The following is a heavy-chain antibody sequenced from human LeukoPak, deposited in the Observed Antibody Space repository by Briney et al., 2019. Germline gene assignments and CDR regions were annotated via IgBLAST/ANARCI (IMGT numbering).Heavy chain of an antibody. Sequence: PSETLSLTCTVSGGSISSYYWSWIRQPPGKGLEWIGYIYYSGSTNYNPSLKSRVIISVDTSKNQFSLKLSSVTAADTAVYYCAREKGLGYCSSTSCSNWFDPWGQGTLVTVSS. D-gene: IGHD2-2*01. CDR2: IYYSGST. V-gene: IGHV4-59*01. CDR3: AREKGLGYCSSTSCSNWFDP. CDR1: GGSISSYY. J-gene: IGHJ5*02.